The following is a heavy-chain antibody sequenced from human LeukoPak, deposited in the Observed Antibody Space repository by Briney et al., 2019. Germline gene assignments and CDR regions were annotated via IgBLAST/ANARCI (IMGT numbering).Heavy chain of an antibody. D-gene: IGHD1-26*01. J-gene: IGHJ3*01. CDR1: GVTFSTYD. CDR2: IGKAGDT. Sequence: GGSLRLSCAASGVTFSTYDFHCVRQTTGKGLEWVSGIGKAGDTYYAGSVKGRFTISRENAKNSLYLQMNSLRIGDTAVYYCARCAHSGFDVWGQGRMVTVSS. CDR3: ARCAHSGFDV. V-gene: IGHV3-13*04.